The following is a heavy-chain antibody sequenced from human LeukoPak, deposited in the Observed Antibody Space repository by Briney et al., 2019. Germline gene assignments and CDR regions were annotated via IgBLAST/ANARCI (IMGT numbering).Heavy chain of an antibody. Sequence: ASETLSLTCAVSGGSISSGGYSWSWIRQPPGKGLEWIGYIYHSGSTYYNPSLKSRVTISVDRSKNQFSLKLSSVTAADTAVYYCARAPYDYVWGSYRPFDYWGQGTLVTVSS. J-gene: IGHJ4*02. CDR2: IYHSGST. CDR1: GGSISSGGYS. V-gene: IGHV4-30-2*01. CDR3: ARAPYDYVWGSYRPFDY. D-gene: IGHD3-16*02.